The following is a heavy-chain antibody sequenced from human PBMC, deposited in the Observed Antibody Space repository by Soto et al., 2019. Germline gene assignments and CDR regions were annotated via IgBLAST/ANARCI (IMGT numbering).Heavy chain of an antibody. CDR2: ISYDGGLQ. J-gene: IGHJ4*02. V-gene: IGHV3-30*03. D-gene: IGHD5-18*01. CDR3: VSDRGYGHASVPYS. CDR1: GFTFSSYG. Sequence: QAQLVESGGGVVQPGRSLRLSCAASGFTFSSYGMHWVRQAPGTGLEWVAVISYDGGLQHYADSVKGRFTISRDNSKNTVLLQMNSLRAEDTDVYYCVSDRGYGHASVPYSWGQGTLVSVSS.